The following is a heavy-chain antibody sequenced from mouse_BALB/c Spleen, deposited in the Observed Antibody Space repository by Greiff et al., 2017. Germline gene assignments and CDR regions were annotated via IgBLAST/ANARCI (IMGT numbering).Heavy chain of an antibody. CDR1: GYSITSDYA. J-gene: IGHJ3*01. D-gene: IGHD4-1*01. Sequence: VQLMESGPGLVKPSQSLSLSCTATGYSITSDYACNGIRQFPGNRLECMGYISYSGSTSYNPSLKSRITLTRDKSKNPFFLQLNSVTTEDSATYYCARDDTGIAYWGQGTLVTVSA. CDR2: ISYSGST. CDR3: ARDDTGIAY. V-gene: IGHV3-2*02.